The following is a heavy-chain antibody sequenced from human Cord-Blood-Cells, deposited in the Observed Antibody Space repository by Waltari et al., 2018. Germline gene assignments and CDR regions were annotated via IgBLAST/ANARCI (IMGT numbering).Heavy chain of an antibody. CDR1: GFTFSSYA. J-gene: IGHJ3*02. Sequence: EVQLLESGGGVVQRGGSLSLYCAASGFTFSSYAMSWVRQAPGKGLEWVSAISGSGGSTYYADSVKGRFTISRDNSKNTLYLQMNSLRAEDTAVYYCAKLRSSSPEDAFDIWGQGTMVTVSS. V-gene: IGHV3-23*01. D-gene: IGHD6-6*01. CDR2: ISGSGGST. CDR3: AKLRSSSPEDAFDI.